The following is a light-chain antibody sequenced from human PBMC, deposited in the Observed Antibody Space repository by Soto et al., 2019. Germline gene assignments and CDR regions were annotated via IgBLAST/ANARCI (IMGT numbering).Light chain of an antibody. Sequence: EIVLTQSPGTLSLSPGERATLSCRASQSVSSSYLAWYQQKPGQAPRLLIYGASSRATGIPDRFSGSGSGTDFTLTISRLEPEDFAVYYCQQYSSWTFGQGTKVEI. J-gene: IGKJ1*01. CDR1: QSVSSSY. CDR2: GAS. V-gene: IGKV3-20*01. CDR3: QQYSSWT.